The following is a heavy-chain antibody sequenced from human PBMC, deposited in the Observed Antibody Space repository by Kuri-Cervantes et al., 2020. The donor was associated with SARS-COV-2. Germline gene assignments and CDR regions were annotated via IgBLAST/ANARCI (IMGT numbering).Heavy chain of an antibody. D-gene: IGHD6-13*01. CDR1: GYTFTSYY. V-gene: IGHV1-46*01. J-gene: IGHJ6*02. CDR2: INPSGGST. Sequence: ASVKVSCKASGYTFTSYYMHWVRQAPGQGLEWMGIINPSGGSTSYAQKFQGRVTMTRNTSISTAYMELSSLRSEDTAVYYCARGYSSSWYLYYYYYGMDVWGQGTTVTVSS. CDR3: ARGYSSSWYLYYYYYGMDV.